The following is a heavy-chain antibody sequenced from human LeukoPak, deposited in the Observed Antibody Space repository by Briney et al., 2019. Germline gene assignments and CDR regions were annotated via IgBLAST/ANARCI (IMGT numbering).Heavy chain of an antibody. V-gene: IGHV3-23*01. Sequence: GGTLRLSCAASGFTFSSHGMNWVRQAPGKGLEWVSGISGSGVITYYADSVKGRFTISRDNSKNTLDLQMNSLRAEDTAVYYCAKVASGSYYNWPFDYWGQGTLVTVSS. J-gene: IGHJ4*02. CDR2: ISGSGVIT. D-gene: IGHD1-26*01. CDR3: AKVASGSYYNWPFDY. CDR1: GFTFSSHG.